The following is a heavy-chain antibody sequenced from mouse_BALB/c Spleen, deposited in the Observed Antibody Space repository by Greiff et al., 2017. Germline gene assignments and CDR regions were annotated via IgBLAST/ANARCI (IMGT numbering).Heavy chain of an antibody. V-gene: IGHV3-6*02. D-gene: IGHD2-14*01. CDR1: GYSITSGYY. J-gene: IGHJ3*01. Sequence: EVKLQESGPGLVKPSQSLSLTCSVTGYSITSGYYWNWIRQFPGNKLEWMGYISYDGSNNYNPSLKNRISITRDTSKNQFFLKLNSVTTEDTATYYCARGPHRYDGAWFAYWGQGTLVTVSA. CDR2: ISYDGSN. CDR3: ARGPHRYDGAWFAY.